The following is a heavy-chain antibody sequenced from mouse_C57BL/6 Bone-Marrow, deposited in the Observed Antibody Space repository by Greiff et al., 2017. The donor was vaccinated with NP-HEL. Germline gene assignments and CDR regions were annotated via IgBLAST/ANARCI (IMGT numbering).Heavy chain of an antibody. CDR1: GFTFSDYG. V-gene: IGHV5-17*01. CDR2: ISSGSSTI. D-gene: IGHD2-1*01. CDR3: ARYYGNYSDY. J-gene: IGHJ2*01. Sequence: EVKLVESGGGLVKPGGSLKLSCAASGFTFSDYGMHWVRQAPEKGLEWVAYISSGSSTIYYADTVKGRFTISRDNANNTLFLQMTSLRSEDTAMYYCARYYGNYSDYWGQGTTLTVSS.